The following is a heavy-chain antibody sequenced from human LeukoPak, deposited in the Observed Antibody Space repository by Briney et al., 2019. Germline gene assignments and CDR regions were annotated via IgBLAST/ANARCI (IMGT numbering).Heavy chain of an antibody. CDR3: ARQPPQYYGMDV. V-gene: IGHV4-59*01. Sequence: SETLSLTCSVSGDSISYYYWTWIRQPPGKGLEWIGYVYSSGGTNYNPSLKSRVTMSIDTSKNQFSLELRSVTAADTAVYYCARQPPQYYGMDVWGQGTTVTVSS. D-gene: IGHD1-14*01. J-gene: IGHJ6*02. CDR1: GDSISYYY. CDR2: VYSSGGT.